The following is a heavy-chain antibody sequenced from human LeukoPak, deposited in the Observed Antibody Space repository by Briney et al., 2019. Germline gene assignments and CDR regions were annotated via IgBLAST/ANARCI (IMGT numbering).Heavy chain of an antibody. Sequence: GGSLRLSCAASGFTFSSYAMSWVRQAPGKGLELVSAISGSGGSTYYADSVKGRFTISRDNSKNTLYLQMNSLRAEDTAVYYCAKSTFHSSGYLGYWGQGTLVTVSS. CDR2: ISGSGGST. D-gene: IGHD3-22*01. J-gene: IGHJ4*02. CDR3: AKSTFHSSGYLGY. CDR1: GFTFSSYA. V-gene: IGHV3-23*01.